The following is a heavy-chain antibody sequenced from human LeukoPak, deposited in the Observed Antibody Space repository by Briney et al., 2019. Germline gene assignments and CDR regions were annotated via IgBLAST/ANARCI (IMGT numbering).Heavy chain of an antibody. D-gene: IGHD1-26*01. V-gene: IGHV4-59*11. J-gene: IGHJ4*02. CDR1: VGSISSHY. Sequence: PSETLSLTCTVSVGSISSHYLSWIRQPPGKGLEWIGNIYYSGSTNYNPSLKSRVTISLDISKNQFSLKLSSVTAADTALYYCARGEGATLLWYFDYWGRGTLVTVSS. CDR2: IYYSGST. CDR3: ARGEGATLLWYFDY.